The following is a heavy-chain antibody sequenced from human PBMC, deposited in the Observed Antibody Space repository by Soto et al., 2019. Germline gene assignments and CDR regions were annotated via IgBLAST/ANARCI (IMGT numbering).Heavy chain of an antibody. V-gene: IGHV4-39*01. CDR1: GGSISSSSYY. D-gene: IGHD4-4*01. CDR3: ARHEGDYSNYPSVYFDY. CDR2: IYYSGST. Sequence: QLQLQESGPGLVKPSETLSLTCTVSGGSISSSSYYWGWIRQPPGKGLEWIGSIYYSGSTYYNPSLKSRVTISVDTSKNQFSLKLSSVTAADTAVYYCARHEGDYSNYPSVYFDYWGHGTLVTVSS. J-gene: IGHJ4*01.